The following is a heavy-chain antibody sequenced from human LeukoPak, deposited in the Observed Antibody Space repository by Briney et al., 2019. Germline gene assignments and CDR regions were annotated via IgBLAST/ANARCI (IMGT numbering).Heavy chain of an antibody. D-gene: IGHD1-1*01. J-gene: IGHJ4*02. CDR1: GGSFSGYY. V-gene: IGHV4-34*01. CDR2: INHSGST. CDR3: ARGSETGTSVD. Sequence: SETLSLTCAVYGGSFSGYYWSWIRQPPGKGLEWIGEINHSGSTDYNPFLKSRVTMSADTSKNQLSLRLSSVTAADTAVYYCARGSETGTSVDWGQGTLVTVSS.